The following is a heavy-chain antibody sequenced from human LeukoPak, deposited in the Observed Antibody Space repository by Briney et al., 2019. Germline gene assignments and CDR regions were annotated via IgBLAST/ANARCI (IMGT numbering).Heavy chain of an antibody. V-gene: IGHV3-23*01. CDR1: GFTFSSYA. D-gene: IGHD1-7*01. J-gene: IGHJ4*02. CDR2: ISGSGGST. CDR3: AKGSNYGLDYFDY. Sequence: PEGSLRLSCAASGFTFSSYAMSWVRQAPGKGLEWVSAISGSGGSTYYADSVKGRFTISRDNSKNTLYLQMNSLRAEDTAVYYCAKGSNYGLDYFDYWGQGTLVTVSS.